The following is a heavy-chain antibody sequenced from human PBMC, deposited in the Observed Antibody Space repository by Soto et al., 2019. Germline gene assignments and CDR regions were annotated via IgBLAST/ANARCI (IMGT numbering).Heavy chain of an antibody. CDR3: ARGQWLVRTFDY. CDR2: IAYDGSNK. Sequence: GGSLRLSCAASGFTFSSYAMHWVRQAPGKGLEWVAVIAYDGSNKYYADSVKGRFTISRDNSKNTLCLQMNSLRAEDTAVYYCARGQWLVRTFDYWGQGTLVTVSS. J-gene: IGHJ4*02. CDR1: GFTFSSYA. V-gene: IGHV3-30-3*01. D-gene: IGHD6-19*01.